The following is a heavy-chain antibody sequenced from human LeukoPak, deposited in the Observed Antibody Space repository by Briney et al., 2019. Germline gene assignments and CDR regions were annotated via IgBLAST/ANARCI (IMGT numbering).Heavy chain of an antibody. V-gene: IGHV3-73*01. J-gene: IGHJ4*02. CDR2: IRSKANSYAT. D-gene: IGHD1-26*01. CDR1: GFTFSGSA. Sequence: PGGSLKLSCAASGFTFSGSAMHWVRQASGKGLEWVGRIRSKANSYATAYAASVKGRFTISRDDSKNTAYLQMNSLKTEDTAVYYCTRPHSGSYSNWGQGTLVTDSS. CDR3: TRPHSGSYSN.